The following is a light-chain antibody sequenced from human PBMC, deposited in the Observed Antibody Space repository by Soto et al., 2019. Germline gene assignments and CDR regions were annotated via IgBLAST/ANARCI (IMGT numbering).Light chain of an antibody. V-gene: IGLV2-14*01. J-gene: IGLJ2*01. Sequence: QSALPQPASVSGSPGQSITISCTGTSSDVGGYNYVSWYQQHPGKAPKLMIYDVSNRPSGVSNRFSDSKSGNTASLTIFGLQAEDDADYYCSAYTSSSTVVFGGGTQLTVL. CDR1: SSDVGGYNY. CDR2: DVS. CDR3: SAYTSSSTVV.